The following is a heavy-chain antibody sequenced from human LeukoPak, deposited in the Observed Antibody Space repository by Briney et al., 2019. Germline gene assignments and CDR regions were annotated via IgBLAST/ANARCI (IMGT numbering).Heavy chain of an antibody. CDR3: ASGSGSYRLKNPFDI. Sequence: PGGSLRLSCAASGFTFSSYWMSWVRQAPGKGLEWVANIKQDGSEKYYVDSVKGRFTISRDNAKNSLYLQMNSLRAEDTAVYYCASGSGSYRLKNPFDIWGQGTMVTVSS. V-gene: IGHV3-7*01. CDR1: GFTFSSYW. D-gene: IGHD3-10*01. J-gene: IGHJ3*02. CDR2: IKQDGSEK.